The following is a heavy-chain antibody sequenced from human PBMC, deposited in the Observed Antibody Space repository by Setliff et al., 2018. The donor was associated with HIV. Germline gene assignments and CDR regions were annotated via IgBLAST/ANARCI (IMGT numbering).Heavy chain of an antibody. J-gene: IGHJ4*02. V-gene: IGHV3-7*03. D-gene: IGHD1-20*01. CDR2: IKKDGSEK. CDR3: ARYNWNPLGYRFDY. Sequence: GGSLRLSCAASGFTFSSHWMSWVRQAPGKGLEWVANIKKDGSEKYYVDSVKGRFTISRDNAKNSLYLQMNSLRAEDTAVYYCARYNWNPLGYRFDYWGQGTLVTVSS. CDR1: GFTFSSHW.